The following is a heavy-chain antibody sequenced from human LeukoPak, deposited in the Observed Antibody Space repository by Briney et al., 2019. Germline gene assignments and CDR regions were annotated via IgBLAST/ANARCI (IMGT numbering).Heavy chain of an antibody. D-gene: IGHD3-16*02. CDR3: ARETRLPVWGSYRYTSIDY. CDR2: INHSGST. Sequence: SETLSLTCAVYGGSFSGYYWSWIRQPPGKGLEWIGEINHSGSTNYNPSLKSRVTISVDTSKNQFSLKLSSATAADTAVYSCARETRLPVWGSYRYTSIDYWGQGTLVTVSS. V-gene: IGHV4-34*01. CDR1: GGSFSGYY. J-gene: IGHJ4*02.